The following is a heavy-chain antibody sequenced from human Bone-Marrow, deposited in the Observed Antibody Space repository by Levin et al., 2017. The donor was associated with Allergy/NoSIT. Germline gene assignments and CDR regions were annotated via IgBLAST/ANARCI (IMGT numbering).Heavy chain of an antibody. CDR1: GFTFSSYW. CDR3: ATEEWVSYDFWSGYSDY. V-gene: IGHV3-7*01. J-gene: IGHJ4*02. CDR2: IKQDGSDK. Sequence: GGSLRLSCAASGFTFSSYWMTWVRQAPGKGLEWVANIKQDGSDKYYVDSVKGRFTISRDNAKNSLYLQMNSLRAEDTAVYYCATEEWVSYDFWSGYSDYWGQGTLVTVSS. D-gene: IGHD3-3*01.